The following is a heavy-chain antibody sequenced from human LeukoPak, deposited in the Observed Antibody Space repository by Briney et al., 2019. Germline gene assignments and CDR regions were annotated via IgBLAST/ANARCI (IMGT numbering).Heavy chain of an antibody. V-gene: IGHV4-34*01. Sequence: YXWSWIRQPPGKGLEWIGEINHSGSTNYNPSLKSRVTISVDTSKNQFSLKLSSVTAADTAVYYCARDRPPYYFDYWGQGTLVTVSS. CDR1: YX. J-gene: IGHJ4*02. CDR3: ARDRPPYYFDY. CDR2: INHSGST.